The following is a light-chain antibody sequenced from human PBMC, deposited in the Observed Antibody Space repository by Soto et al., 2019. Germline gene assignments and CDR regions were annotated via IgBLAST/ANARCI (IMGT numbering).Light chain of an antibody. CDR3: CSHAGRSTVGV. CDR1: SSDVGNYNL. Sequence: QSALTQPASVSGSPGQSITISCTGTSSDVGNYNLVSWYQQHPGKAPKLLIYEVTKRPSGVSNRFSGSKSGNTASLTISGLQAEDEADYYCCSHAGRSTVGVLGGGTKLTVL. CDR2: EVT. V-gene: IGLV2-23*02. J-gene: IGLJ3*02.